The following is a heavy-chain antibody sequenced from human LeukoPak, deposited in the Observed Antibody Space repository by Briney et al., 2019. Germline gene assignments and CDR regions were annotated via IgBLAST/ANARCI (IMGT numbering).Heavy chain of an antibody. CDR3: AWFGGTYYGDFDY. D-gene: IGHD1-26*01. Sequence: SETLSLTCTVSGGSISSSSYYWGWIRQPPGKGLEWIGSFYYSGSTYYNPSLKSRVTISVDTSKNQFSLKLSSVTAADTAVYYCAWFGGTYYGDFDYWGQGTLVTVSS. V-gene: IGHV4-39*01. J-gene: IGHJ4*02. CDR1: GGSISSSSYY. CDR2: FYYSGST.